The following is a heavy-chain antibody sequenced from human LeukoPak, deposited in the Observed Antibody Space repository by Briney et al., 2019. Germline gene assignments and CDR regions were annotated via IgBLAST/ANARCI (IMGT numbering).Heavy chain of an antibody. J-gene: IGHJ4*02. CDR3: ARHQRDDIVVVPAAVDY. Sequence: GESLKISCKGSGYSFTSYWIGWVRQMPGKGLERMGIIYPGDSDTRYSPSFQGQVTISADKSISTAYLQWSSLKASDTAMYHCARHQRDDIVVVPAAVDYWGQGTLVTVSS. D-gene: IGHD2-2*01. V-gene: IGHV5-51*01. CDR1: GYSFTSYW. CDR2: IYPGDSDT.